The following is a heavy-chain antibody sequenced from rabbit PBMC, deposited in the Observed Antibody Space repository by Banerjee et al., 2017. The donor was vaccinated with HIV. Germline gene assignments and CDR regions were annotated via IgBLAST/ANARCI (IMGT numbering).Heavy chain of an antibody. CDR1: GFSFSSSYW. Sequence: EESGGDLVKPGASLTLTCTASGFSFSSSYWMCWVRQAPGKGPEWIACIYIGGVITHYASWVNGRFTISRSTSLITVTLQMTNLTGADTATYFCARDPSYDEYGDSLYYFDLWGPRHPGHRL. CDR3: ARDPSYDEYGDSLYYFDL. J-gene: IGHJ4*01. D-gene: IGHD2-1*01. V-gene: IGHV1S47*01. CDR2: IYIGGVIT.